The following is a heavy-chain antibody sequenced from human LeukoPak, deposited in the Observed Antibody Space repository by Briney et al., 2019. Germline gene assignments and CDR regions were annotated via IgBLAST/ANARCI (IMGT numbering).Heavy chain of an antibody. Sequence: SVTVSCKASGGTFSSYAISWVRQAPGQGLEWMGRIIPILGIANYAQKFQGRVTITADKSTSTAYMELSSLRSEDTAVYYCARGSATYNWFDPWGQGTLVTVSS. V-gene: IGHV1-69*04. D-gene: IGHD5-12*01. CDR1: GGTFSSYA. CDR2: IIPILGIA. J-gene: IGHJ5*02. CDR3: ARGSATYNWFDP.